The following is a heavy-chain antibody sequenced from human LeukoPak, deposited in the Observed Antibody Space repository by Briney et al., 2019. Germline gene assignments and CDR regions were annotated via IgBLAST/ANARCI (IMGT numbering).Heavy chain of an antibody. V-gene: IGHV3-74*01. CDR2: ITREGRRA. CDR3: AKEELELAALCH. CDR1: GFTFSGYW. J-gene: IGHJ4*02. D-gene: IGHD5-24*01. Sequence: GGSLRLSCAASGFTFSGYWMCWVRQAPGKGLEWVSRITREGRRATYADFVEGRFNIYRDNANNTLYVQMISLRTEDAAVSHCAKEELELAALCHRGVGTLVTVSS.